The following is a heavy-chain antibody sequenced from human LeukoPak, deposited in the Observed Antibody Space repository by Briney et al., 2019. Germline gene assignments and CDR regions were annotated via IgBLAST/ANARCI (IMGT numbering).Heavy chain of an antibody. V-gene: IGHV1-8*01. J-gene: IGHJ4*02. D-gene: IGHD2-15*01. CDR3: ARGVYCSGGSCYPSVDY. CDR2: MNPNSGNT. CDR1: GYTFTSYD. Sequence: ASVKVSCKASGYTFTSYDINWVRQATGQGLEWMGWMNPNSGNTGYAQKFQGRVTMTRNTSLSTAYMQLSSLRSEDTAVYYCARGVYCSGGSCYPSVDYWGQGTLVSVSS.